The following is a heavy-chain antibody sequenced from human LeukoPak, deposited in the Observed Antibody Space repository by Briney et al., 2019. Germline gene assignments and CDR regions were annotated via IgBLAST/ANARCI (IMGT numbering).Heavy chain of an antibody. CDR1: GGSISSYY. V-gene: IGHV4-59*01. D-gene: IGHD5-24*01. J-gene: IGHJ3*02. Sequence: PSETLSLTCTVSGGSISSYYWSWIRQPPGKGLEWIGYIYYSGSTNYNPSLKSRVTISVDTSKNQFSLRLTSVTAADTALYYCARDLGDGYNFSGDAFDIWGQGTMVTVSS. CDR2: IYYSGST. CDR3: ARDLGDGYNFSGDAFDI.